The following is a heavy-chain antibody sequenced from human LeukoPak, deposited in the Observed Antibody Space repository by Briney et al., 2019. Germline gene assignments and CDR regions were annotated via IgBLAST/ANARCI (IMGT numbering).Heavy chain of an antibody. CDR3: ARRSAAAGIDAFDI. Sequence: GGSLRLSCSASGFSFRNYDMNWVRHPTGKGLEWVSAVGTGGDTYYAGSVKGRFTVVRENATNTLYLQMNSQRAGDTAMYYCARRSAAAGIDAFDIWGQGTMVTVSS. J-gene: IGHJ3*02. D-gene: IGHD6-13*01. CDR2: VGTGGDT. V-gene: IGHV3-13*01. CDR1: GFSFRNYD.